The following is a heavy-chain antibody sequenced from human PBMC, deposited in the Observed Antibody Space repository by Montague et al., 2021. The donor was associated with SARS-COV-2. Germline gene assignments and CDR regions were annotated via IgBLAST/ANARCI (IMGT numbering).Heavy chain of an antibody. J-gene: IGHJ4*02. D-gene: IGHD2-21*01. CDR2: ISSSGSNI. V-gene: IGHV3-48*03. Sequence: SLRLSCAASGFTLSSYEMNWVRQAPGNGLEWVSYISSSGSNIDYSDSVKGRFTISRDNAKNSLYLQMNSLRAEDTAVYYCARVYGGDDVIGNYFDYWGQGTLVTVSS. CDR1: GFTLSSYE. CDR3: ARVYGGDDVIGNYFDY.